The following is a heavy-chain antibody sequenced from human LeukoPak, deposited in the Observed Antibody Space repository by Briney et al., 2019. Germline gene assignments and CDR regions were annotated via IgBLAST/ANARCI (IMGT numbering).Heavy chain of an antibody. CDR1: GGTFSSYA. CDR2: IIPIFGTA. J-gene: IGHJ4*02. V-gene: IGHV1-69*05. D-gene: IGHD6-13*01. Sequence: VASVKVSCKASGGTFSSYAISWVRQAPGQGLECMGGIIPIFGTANYAQKFQGRVTITTDESTSTAYMELSSLRSEDTAVYYCARACGQQLDGCFDYWGQGTLVTVSS. CDR3: ARACGQQLDGCFDY.